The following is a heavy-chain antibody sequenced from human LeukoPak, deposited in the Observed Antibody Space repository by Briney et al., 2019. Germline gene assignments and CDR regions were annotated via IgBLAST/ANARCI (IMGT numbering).Heavy chain of an antibody. CDR2: TYYRSKWYN. V-gene: IGHV6-1*01. Sequence: SQTLSLTCAISGDSVSRSSAAWNWIRQSPSRGLEWLGLTYYRSKWYNDYALSVNSRITINPDTSKNQFSLQLKSETPEDTAVYYCARVSYNSGWTNFDYWGQGTLVTVSS. CDR3: ARVSYNSGWTNFDY. D-gene: IGHD5-12*01. J-gene: IGHJ4*02. CDR1: GDSVSRSSAA.